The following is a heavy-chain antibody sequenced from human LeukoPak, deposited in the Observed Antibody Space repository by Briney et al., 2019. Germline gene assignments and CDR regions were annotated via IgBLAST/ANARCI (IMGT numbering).Heavy chain of an antibody. CDR2: ISSSSSYI. J-gene: IGHJ6*03. V-gene: IGHV3-21*01. D-gene: IGHD3-3*01. Sequence: GGSLRLSCAASVFIFSSYTMNWVRQAPGKGLEWVSFISSSSSYIYHADSVKGRFTISRDNAKNSLYLQMNSLRAEDTAVYYCARDRQSITIFAVLIPIYMDVWAKGTTVTVSS. CDR1: VFIFSSYT. CDR3: ARDRQSITIFAVLIPIYMDV.